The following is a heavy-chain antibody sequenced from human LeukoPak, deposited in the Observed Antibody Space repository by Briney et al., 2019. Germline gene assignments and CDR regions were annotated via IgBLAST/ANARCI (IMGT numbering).Heavy chain of an antibody. CDR3: ASLAVAGLSEGY. V-gene: IGHV4-39*01. CDR2: IYYSGST. J-gene: IGHJ4*02. D-gene: IGHD6-19*01. Sequence: PSETLSLTCTVSGGSISSDSYYWAWIRQPPGKGLEWIASIYYSGSTYYNPSLKGRVTISVDTSRNQFSLKLNSVTAADTAVYYCASLAVAGLSEGYWGQGTLVIVSS. CDR1: GGSISSDSYY.